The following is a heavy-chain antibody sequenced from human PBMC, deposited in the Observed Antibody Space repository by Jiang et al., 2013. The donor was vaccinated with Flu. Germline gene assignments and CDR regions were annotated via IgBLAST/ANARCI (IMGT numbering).Heavy chain of an antibody. D-gene: IGHD3-10*01. V-gene: IGHV1-2*04. CDR1: GYTFTGYY. CDR3: ARGGFGELRYYYYYGMDV. CDR2: INPNSGGT. Sequence: SGAEVKKPGASVKVSCKASGYTFTGYYMHWVRQAPGQGLEWMGWINPNSGGTNYAQKFQGWVTMTRDTSISAAYMELSRLRSDDTAVYYCARGGFGELRYYYYYGMDVVGQGTTVTVS. J-gene: IGHJ6*02.